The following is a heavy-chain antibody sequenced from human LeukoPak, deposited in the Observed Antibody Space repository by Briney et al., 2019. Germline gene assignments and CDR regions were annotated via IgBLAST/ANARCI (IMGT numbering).Heavy chain of an antibody. CDR3: AKADTAMAPPDY. CDR1: GFTFDDYA. D-gene: IGHD5-18*01. J-gene: IGHJ4*02. Sequence: PGGSLRLSCAASGFTFDDYAMHWVRQAPGKGLEWVSGISWNSGSIGYADSVKGRFTISRDNAKNSLYLQMNSLRAEDTALYYCAKADTAMAPPDYWGQGTLVTDSS. V-gene: IGHV3-9*01. CDR2: ISWNSGSI.